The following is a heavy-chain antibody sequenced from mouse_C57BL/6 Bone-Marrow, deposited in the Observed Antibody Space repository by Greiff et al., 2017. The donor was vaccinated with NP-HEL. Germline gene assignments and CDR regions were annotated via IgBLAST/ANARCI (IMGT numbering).Heavy chain of an antibody. CDR1: GYSITSGYY. J-gene: IGHJ3*02. CDR3: ARGGGLRG. Sequence: ESGPGLVKPSQSLSLTCSVTGYSITSGYYWNWIRQFPGNKLEWMGYISYDGSNNYNPSLKNRISITRDTSKNQFFLKLNSVTTEDTATYYCARGGGLRGWGQGTLVTVSA. CDR2: ISYDGSN. D-gene: IGHD2-4*01. V-gene: IGHV3-6*01.